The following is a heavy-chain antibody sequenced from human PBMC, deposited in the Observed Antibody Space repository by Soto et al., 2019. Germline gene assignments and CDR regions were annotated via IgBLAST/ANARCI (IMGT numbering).Heavy chain of an antibody. CDR3: AREGYCSRSMCYGGYYYMDV. D-gene: IGHD2-15*01. J-gene: IGHJ6*03. Sequence: QVQLVQSGGEVKNPGASVKVSCKAFGYTLTNYGISWVRQAPGQGREWMGWISAYNGHANYAQKFQGRVRLTTDRPPNTAYMELRSLGSDDTAEYYCAREGYCSRSMCYGGYYYMDVWGKGTTVTVS. CDR2: ISAYNGHA. CDR1: GYTLTNYG. V-gene: IGHV1-18*01.